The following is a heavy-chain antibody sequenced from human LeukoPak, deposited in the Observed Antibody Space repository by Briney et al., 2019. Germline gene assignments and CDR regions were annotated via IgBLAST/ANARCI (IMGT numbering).Heavy chain of an antibody. CDR2: ISYDGSNK. CDR1: GITFSNYG. J-gene: IGHJ5*02. D-gene: IGHD3-10*01. V-gene: IGHV3-30*18. Sequence: GRSLRLSCAASGITFSNYGMHGVRQAPGKGLEWVAVISYDGSNKYYADSVKGQFTISRDNSKNTLYLQMNRMRAEDTAVYDCAKAAITYYYGSGRCNWFDPWGQGTLVTVSS. CDR3: AKAAITYYYGSGRCNWFDP.